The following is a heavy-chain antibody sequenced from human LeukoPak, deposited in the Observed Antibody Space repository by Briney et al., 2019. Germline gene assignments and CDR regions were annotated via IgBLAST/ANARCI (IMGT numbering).Heavy chain of an antibody. Sequence: GGSLRLSCAASGFTFSSYEMNWVHQAPGMGLEWVSYISSSGSTIYYADSVKGRFTISRDNAKNSLYLQMNSLRAEDTAVYYCARASVRYGIIDYWGQGTLVTVSS. CDR2: ISSSGSTI. J-gene: IGHJ4*02. CDR3: ARASVRYGIIDY. D-gene: IGHD5-18*01. V-gene: IGHV3-48*03. CDR1: GFTFSSYE.